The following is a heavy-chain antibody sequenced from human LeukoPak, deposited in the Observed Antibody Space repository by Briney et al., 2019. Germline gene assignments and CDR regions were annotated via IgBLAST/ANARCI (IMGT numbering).Heavy chain of an antibody. V-gene: IGHV4-30-2*01. CDR1: GGSVSSGGFH. D-gene: IGHD5-12*01. Sequence: PSETLSLTCTVSGGSVSSGGFHWSWIRQPPGKGLQWIGYIYHIGTTDYHPSLKSRVTISLDRSKNQVSLSLSSVTAADTAVYYCARDPASFLSGYRQSHWGQGTMVTVSS. J-gene: IGHJ3*01. CDR3: ARDPASFLSGYRQSH. CDR2: IYHIGTT.